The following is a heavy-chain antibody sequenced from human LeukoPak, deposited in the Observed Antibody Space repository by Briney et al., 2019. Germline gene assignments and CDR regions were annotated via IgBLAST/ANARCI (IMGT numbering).Heavy chain of an antibody. D-gene: IGHD3-10*01. J-gene: IGHJ4*02. Sequence: SETLSLTCAVYGGSFSGYYWSWIRQPPGKGLEWIGEINHSGSTNYNPSLKSRVTISVDTSKNQFSLKLSSVTAADTAVYYCARDVSYGSGYDYWGQGTLVTVSS. V-gene: IGHV4-34*01. CDR1: GGSFSGYY. CDR2: INHSGST. CDR3: ARDVSYGSGYDY.